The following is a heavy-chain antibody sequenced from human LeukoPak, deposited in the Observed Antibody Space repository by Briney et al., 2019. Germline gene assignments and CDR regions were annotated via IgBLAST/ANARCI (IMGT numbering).Heavy chain of an antibody. J-gene: IGHJ4*02. Sequence: SETLSLTCAVYGGSFNDFYGSWIRQSPGKGLEWIGEISQSGRTNYNPSLRSRVTISIDTSKNQFSLKLNSVTAADTAVYYCARGHVPRDWGQGNLVIVSS. CDR1: GGSFNDFY. CDR2: ISQSGRT. CDR3: ARGHVPRD. D-gene: IGHD3-10*01. V-gene: IGHV4-34*01.